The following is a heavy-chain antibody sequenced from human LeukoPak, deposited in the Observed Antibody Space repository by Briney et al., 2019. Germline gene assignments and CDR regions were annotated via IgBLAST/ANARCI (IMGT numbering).Heavy chain of an antibody. CDR1: GFTFSSYG. CDR3: AKKWSGDYDSSGINDAFDI. J-gene: IGHJ3*02. D-gene: IGHD3-22*01. Sequence: GGSLRLSCAASGFTFSSYGMHWVRQAPGKGLEWVAVISYDGSNKYYADSVKGRFTISRDNSKNTLYLQMNSLRAEDTAVYYCAKKWSGDYDSSGINDAFDIWGHGTMVTVSS. V-gene: IGHV3-30*18. CDR2: ISYDGSNK.